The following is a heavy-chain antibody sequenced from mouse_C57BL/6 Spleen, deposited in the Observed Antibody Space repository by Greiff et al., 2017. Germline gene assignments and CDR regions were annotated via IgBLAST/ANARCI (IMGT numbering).Heavy chain of an antibody. J-gene: IGHJ1*03. CDR3: KTGTGYCDV. V-gene: IGHV5-9-1*02. CDR1: GFTFSSYA. D-gene: IGHD3-3*01. Sequence: EVKLVESGEGLVKPGGSLKLSCAASGFTFSSYAMSWVRQTPEKRLEWVAYISSGGDYTYYADTVKGRFTISRDNARNTLYLQMSILKSEDTAMYYCKTGTGYCDVWGTGTTVTVSS. CDR2: ISSGGDYT.